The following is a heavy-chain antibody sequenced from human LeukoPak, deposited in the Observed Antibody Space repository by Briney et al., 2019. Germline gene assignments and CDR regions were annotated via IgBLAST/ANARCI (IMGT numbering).Heavy chain of an antibody. CDR3: AREAYCGGDCPSAFDI. D-gene: IGHD2-21*02. CDR1: GYTFTGYY. CDR2: INPNSGGT. V-gene: IGHV1-2*04. J-gene: IGHJ3*02. Sequence: GASVKVSCKASGYTFTGYYMHWVRQAPGQGLEWMGWINPNSGGTNYAQKFQGWVTTTRDTSISTAYMELSRLRSDDTAVYYCAREAYCGGDCPSAFDIWGQGTMVTVSS.